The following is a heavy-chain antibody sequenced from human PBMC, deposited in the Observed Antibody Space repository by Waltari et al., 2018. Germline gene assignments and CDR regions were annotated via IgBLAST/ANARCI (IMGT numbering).Heavy chain of an antibody. J-gene: IGHJ6*02. CDR3: AAEKWERQGGYYYFGMDV. CDR1: GDPFTNSD. Sequence: QVQLVQSGAEVKKPGASVTVSCKASGDPFTNSDINWVRQGPGQGLEWMGWMNPKSGNIGYAQKFLGRVTTTMDISINTAYMELSRLTSEDTAVYYCAAEKWERQGGYYYFGMDVWGQGTTVTVSS. D-gene: IGHD1-26*01. CDR2: MNPKSGNI. V-gene: IGHV1-8*01.